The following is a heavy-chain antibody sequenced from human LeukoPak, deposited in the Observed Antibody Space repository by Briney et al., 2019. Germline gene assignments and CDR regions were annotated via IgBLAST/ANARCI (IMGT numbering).Heavy chain of an antibody. V-gene: IGHV1-8*01. Sequence: GASVKVSCKASGYTFTSYDINWVRQATGQGVEGMGWMNPNSGNTGYAQKFQGRVTMTRNTSISTAYMELSSLRSEDTAVYYCARVRGRSYFDYWGQGTLVTVSS. J-gene: IGHJ4*02. CDR1: GYTFTSYD. D-gene: IGHD6-6*01. CDR2: MNPNSGNT. CDR3: ARVRGRSYFDY.